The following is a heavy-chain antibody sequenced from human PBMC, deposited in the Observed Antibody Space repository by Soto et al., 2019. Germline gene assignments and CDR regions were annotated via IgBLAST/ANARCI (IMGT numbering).Heavy chain of an antibody. CDR3: ARAXTFYGPRDFXY. D-gene: IGHD3-10*01. CDR2: IHYSGKT. V-gene: IGHV4-30-4*08. CDR1: GASVINDNYY. Sequence: SETLSLTCTVSGASVINDNYYWTWIRQPPGMGLEWIGYIHYSGKTYYKPSVRSRSTILVXTSMDLISRRISSVTAADTGVEYCARAXTFYGPRDFXYWRQGNLVTVSS. J-gene: IGHJ4*02.